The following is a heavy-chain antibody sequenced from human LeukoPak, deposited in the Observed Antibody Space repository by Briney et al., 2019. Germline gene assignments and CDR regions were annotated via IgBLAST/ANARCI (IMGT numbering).Heavy chain of an antibody. Sequence: SGGSLRLSCAASGFTFSSYEMNWVRQAPGKGLEWVSAISGSGGSTYYADSVKGRFTISRDNSKNTLYLQMNSLRAEDTAVYYCALGGGVGATTRAPFDYWGQGTLVTVSS. V-gene: IGHV3-23*01. CDR3: ALGGGVGATTRAPFDY. CDR1: GFTFSSYE. CDR2: ISGSGGST. D-gene: IGHD1-26*01. J-gene: IGHJ4*02.